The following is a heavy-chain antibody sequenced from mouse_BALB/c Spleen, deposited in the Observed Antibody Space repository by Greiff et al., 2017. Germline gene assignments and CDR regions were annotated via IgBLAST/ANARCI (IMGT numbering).Heavy chain of an antibody. D-gene: IGHD1-1*01. J-gene: IGHJ2*01. V-gene: IGHV2-9*02. Sequence: VQLVESGPGLVAPSQSLSITCTVSGFSLTSYGVHWVRQPPGKGLEWLGVIWAGGSTNYNSALMSRLSISKDNSKSQVFLKMNSLQTDDTAMYYCAREDGSRNYFDYWGQGTTLTVSS. CDR1: GFSLTSYG. CDR3: AREDGSRNYFDY. CDR2: IWAGGST.